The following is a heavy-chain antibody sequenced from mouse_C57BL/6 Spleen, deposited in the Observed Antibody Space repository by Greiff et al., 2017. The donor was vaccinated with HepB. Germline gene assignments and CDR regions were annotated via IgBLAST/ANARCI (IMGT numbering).Heavy chain of an antibody. CDR3: ARDVALYYYAMDY. Sequence: EVKLVESGGGLVKPGGSLKLSCAASGFTFSSYAMSWVRQTPEKRLEWVATISDGGSYTYYPDNVKGLFTISRDNAKNNLYLQMSHLKSEDTAMYYCARDVALYYYAMDYWGQGTSVTVSS. D-gene: IGHD1-1*01. CDR1: GFTFSSYA. V-gene: IGHV5-4*01. J-gene: IGHJ4*01. CDR2: ISDGGSYT.